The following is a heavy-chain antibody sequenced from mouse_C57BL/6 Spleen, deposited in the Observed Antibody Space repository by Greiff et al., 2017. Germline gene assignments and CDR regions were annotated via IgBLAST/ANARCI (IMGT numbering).Heavy chain of an antibody. V-gene: IGHV5-17*01. CDR2: IRSGSSTI. CDR1: GFTFSDYG. CDR3: ARPGSYYSLYAMDY. Sequence: DVMLVESGGGLVKPGGSLTLSCAASGFTFSDYGMHWVRQAPEQGLEWVAYIRSGSSTIYYADTVKGRFTMSEDNAKNTLFLHMTSLRSEDTAMYYCARPGSYYSLYAMDYWGQGTSVTVSS. J-gene: IGHJ4*01. D-gene: IGHD2-12*01.